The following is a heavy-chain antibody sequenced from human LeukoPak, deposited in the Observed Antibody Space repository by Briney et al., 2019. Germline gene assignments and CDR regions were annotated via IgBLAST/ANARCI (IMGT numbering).Heavy chain of an antibody. CDR1: GGSISSYY. V-gene: IGHV4-59*01. Sequence: SETLSLTCTVSGGSISSYYWSWIRQPPGKGLEWIGYIYYSGSTNYNPSLKSRVAISVDTSKNQFSLKLSSVTAADTAVYYCARGKAAAGMSWGQGTLVTVSS. CDR3: ARGKAAAGMS. CDR2: IYYSGST. J-gene: IGHJ4*02. D-gene: IGHD6-13*01.